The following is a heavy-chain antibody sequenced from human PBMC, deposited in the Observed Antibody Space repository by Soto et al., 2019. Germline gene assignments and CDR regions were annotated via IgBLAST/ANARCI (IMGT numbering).Heavy chain of an antibody. V-gene: IGHV2-5*02. J-gene: IGHJ4*02. CDR2: IYWDDDE. D-gene: IGHD3-10*02. Sequence: QITLKESGPTLLKPTQTLTLTCTFSGFSLSTDGVGVGWIRQPPGKALEWLALIYWDDDERYSPSLETRLTISKGSSNKKVVFTMTTMDPMDTATYLCAHSFPSYWSCSGSPYYFDSWGQGTLVTVSS. CDR3: AHSFPSYWSCSGSPYYFDS. CDR1: GFSLSTDGVG.